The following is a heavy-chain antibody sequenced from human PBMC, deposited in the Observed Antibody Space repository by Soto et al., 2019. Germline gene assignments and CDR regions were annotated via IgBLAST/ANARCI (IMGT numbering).Heavy chain of an antibody. Sequence: SETLSLTCTVSGFSISSGGYYWSWIRQHPGKGLEWIGYIYYSGSTYYNPSLKSRVTISVDTSKNQFSLKLSSVTAADTAVYYCARSGYSYGPNPLLYWGQGTLVTVSS. J-gene: IGHJ4*02. CDR3: ARSGYSYGPNPLLY. CDR1: GFSISSGGYY. D-gene: IGHD5-18*01. V-gene: IGHV4-31*03. CDR2: IYYSGST.